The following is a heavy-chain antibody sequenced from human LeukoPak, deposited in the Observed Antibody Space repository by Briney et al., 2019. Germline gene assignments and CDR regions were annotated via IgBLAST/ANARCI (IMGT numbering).Heavy chain of an antibody. V-gene: IGHV3-33*01. CDR2: KWYDGSNK. CDR3: ARDSDTSGNHWFFDV. Sequence: PGRSLILSSAASGFTFSSYGMHWVRQAPGKGLEREAVKWYDGSNKYYADSARGRFVFSRDNSKNTLYLQSYSLTVVETAVYYCARDSDTSGNHWFFDVWGRGTLVIASS. D-gene: IGHD6-19*01. CDR1: GFTFSSYG. J-gene: IGHJ2*01.